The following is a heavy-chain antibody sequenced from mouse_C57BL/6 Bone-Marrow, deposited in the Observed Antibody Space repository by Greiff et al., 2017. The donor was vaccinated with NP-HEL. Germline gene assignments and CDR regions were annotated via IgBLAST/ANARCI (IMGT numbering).Heavy chain of an antibody. CDR1: GFSFNTYA. CDR3: VRQAYSNYFDY. Sequence: EVQLVESGGGLVQPKGSLKLSCAASGFSFNTYAMNWVRQAPGKGLEWVARIRSKSNNYATYYADSVKDRFTISRDDSESMLYLQMNNLKTEDTAMYYCVRQAYSNYFDYWGQGTTLTVSS. CDR2: IRSKSNNYAT. V-gene: IGHV10-1*01. J-gene: IGHJ2*01. D-gene: IGHD2-5*01.